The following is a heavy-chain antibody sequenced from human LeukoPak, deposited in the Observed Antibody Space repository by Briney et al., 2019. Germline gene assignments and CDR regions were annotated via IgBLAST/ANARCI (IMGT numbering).Heavy chain of an antibody. J-gene: IGHJ4*02. D-gene: IGHD6-19*01. V-gene: IGHV3-30-3*01. Sequence: GGSLRLSCAASGFTFSSYAMHWVRQAPGKGLEWVAVISYDGSNKYYADSVKGRFTISRDNAKNSLYLQMSSLRAEDTAVYYCARLYSTGWYGGPDYWGQGTLVAVSS. CDR3: ARLYSTGWYGGPDY. CDR2: ISYDGSNK. CDR1: GFTFSSYA.